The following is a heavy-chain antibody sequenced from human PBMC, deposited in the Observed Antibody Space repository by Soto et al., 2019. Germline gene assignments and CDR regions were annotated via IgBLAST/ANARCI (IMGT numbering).Heavy chain of an antibody. CDR1: GGSISSSSYY. Sequence: QLQLQESGPGLVKPSETLSLTCTVSGGSISSSSYYWGWIRQPPGKGLEWIGSIYYSGSTYYNPSLKSRVTISVDTSKNQFSLKLSSVTAADTAVYYCARHVKGGYYGSGRLYWFDPWGQGTLVTVSS. V-gene: IGHV4-39*01. J-gene: IGHJ5*02. CDR3: ARHVKGGYYGSGRLYWFDP. D-gene: IGHD3-10*01. CDR2: IYYSGST.